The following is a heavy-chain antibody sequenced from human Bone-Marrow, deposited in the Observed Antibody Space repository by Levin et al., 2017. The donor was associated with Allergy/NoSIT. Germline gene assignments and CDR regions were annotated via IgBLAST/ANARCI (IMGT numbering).Heavy chain of an antibody. CDR1: GFTFSSYW. D-gene: IGHD2-15*01. CDR2: INQDGSEK. CDR3: ARVYCSGGRCDSWFDY. Sequence: ASVKVSCAASGFTFSSYWMSWVRQAPGKGLEWVANINQDGSEKYYVDSVKGRFTISRDNAKNSLYLQMNGLRAEDTAVYYCARVYCSGGRCDSWFDYWGQGTLVTVSS. J-gene: IGHJ4*02. V-gene: IGHV3-7*04.